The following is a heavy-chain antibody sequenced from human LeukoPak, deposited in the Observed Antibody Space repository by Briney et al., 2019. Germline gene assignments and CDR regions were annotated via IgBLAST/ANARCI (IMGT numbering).Heavy chain of an antibody. V-gene: IGHV3-30*18. D-gene: IGHD6-6*01. CDR3: AKAASSPPETTIDY. CDR2: ISYDGSNK. CDR1: GFTFSSYG. Sequence: GRSLRLSCAASGFTFSSYGMHWVRQAPGKGLEWVAVISYDGSNKYYADSVKSRVTISRDNSKNTLYLQMNSLRAEDTAVYYCAKAASSPPETTIDYWGQGTLVTVSS. J-gene: IGHJ4*02.